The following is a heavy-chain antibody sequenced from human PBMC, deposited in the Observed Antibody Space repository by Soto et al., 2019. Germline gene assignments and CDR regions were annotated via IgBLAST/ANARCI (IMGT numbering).Heavy chain of an antibody. CDR3: ARRRYYDSSGYYKQDAFDI. Sequence: QVTLKESGPVLVKPTETLTLTCTVSGFSLTIARIGVSWGRQPPGKALEWLAHILSNDEYSYNTSLKSRLTISKATSKSQVVLTMTNMDHVDTVTYYGARRRYYDSSGYYKQDAFDIWGQGTMVTVSS. D-gene: IGHD3-22*01. V-gene: IGHV2-26*01. J-gene: IGHJ3*02. CDR1: GFSLTIARIG. CDR2: ILSNDEY.